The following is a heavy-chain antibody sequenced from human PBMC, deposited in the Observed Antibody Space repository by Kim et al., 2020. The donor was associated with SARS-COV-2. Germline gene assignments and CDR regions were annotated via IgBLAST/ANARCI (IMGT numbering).Heavy chain of an antibody. CDR1: GFTFSNAW. CDR3: TTIGYYYDSSVSGI. Sequence: GGSLRLSCAASGFTFSNAWMSWVRQAPGKGLEWVGRIKSKTDGGTTDYAAPVKGRFTISRDDSKNTLYLQMNSLKTEDTAVYYCTTIGYYYDSSVSGIWGQGTMVTVSS. J-gene: IGHJ3*02. V-gene: IGHV3-15*01. CDR2: IKSKTDGGTT. D-gene: IGHD3-22*01.